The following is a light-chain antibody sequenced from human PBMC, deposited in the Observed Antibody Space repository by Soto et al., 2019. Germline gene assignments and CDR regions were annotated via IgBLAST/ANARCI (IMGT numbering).Light chain of an antibody. Sequence: EIVMTQSPATLSVSPGERATLSCRASQSVSSNLAWYQQKPGQAPKHLIYGASTRATGIPARFSGSGSGTEFTLIISSLPAEYFAVYCCQQYNNWPPSCGGGTMVEIK. CDR3: QQYNNWPPS. CDR2: GAS. CDR1: QSVSSN. J-gene: IGKJ4*01. V-gene: IGKV3-15*01.